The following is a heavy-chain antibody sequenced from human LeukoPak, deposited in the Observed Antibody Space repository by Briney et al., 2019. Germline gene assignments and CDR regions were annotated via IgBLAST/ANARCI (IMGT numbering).Heavy chain of an antibody. Sequence: GRSLRLSCAAPGFTFSSYAITWVRQAPGKGLQSVSAISGSGGSTYFADSVKGRFTISRDNSKNTLYLQMNSPRAEDTAVYYCAKRRGLELLYYYYMDVWGKGTTVTVSS. D-gene: IGHD1-7*01. CDR3: AKRRGLELLYYYYMDV. V-gene: IGHV3-23*01. J-gene: IGHJ6*03. CDR1: GFTFSSYA. CDR2: ISGSGGST.